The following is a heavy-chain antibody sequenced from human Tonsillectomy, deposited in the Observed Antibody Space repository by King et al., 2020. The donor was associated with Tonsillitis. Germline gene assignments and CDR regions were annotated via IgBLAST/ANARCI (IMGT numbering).Heavy chain of an antibody. V-gene: IGHV3-30-3*01. CDR3: ATWYANNGLNDY. Sequence: VQLVESGGSVVQPGRSLRLSCAASGFTFSSYAVNWVRQAPGKGLEWVAVISHDESNKFYADSVKGRFTISRDNSKKTLYLQMNNLRAEDTAMYYCATWYANNGLNDYWGRGTLVTVSS. CDR2: ISHDESNK. D-gene: IGHD1/OR15-1a*01. CDR1: GFTFSSYA. J-gene: IGHJ4*02.